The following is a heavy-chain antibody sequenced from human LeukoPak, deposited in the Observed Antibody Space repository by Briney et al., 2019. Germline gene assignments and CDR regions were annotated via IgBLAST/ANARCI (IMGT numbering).Heavy chain of an antibody. D-gene: IGHD3-3*01. Sequence: SVKVSCKASGGTFSSYAISWVRRAPGQGIEWMGGIIPIFGTANYAQKFQGRVTITTDESTSTAYMELSSLRSEDTAVYYCARGSPGGDFWSGYLIDYWGQGTLVTVSS. CDR1: GGTFSSYA. V-gene: IGHV1-69*05. CDR2: IIPIFGTA. CDR3: ARGSPGGDFWSGYLIDY. J-gene: IGHJ4*02.